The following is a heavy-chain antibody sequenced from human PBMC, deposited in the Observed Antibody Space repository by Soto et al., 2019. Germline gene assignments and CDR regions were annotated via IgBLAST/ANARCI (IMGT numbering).Heavy chain of an antibody. Sequence: SETLSLTCAVYGGSFSGYYWSWIRQPPGKGLEWIGEINHSGSTNYNPSLKSRVTISVDTSKNQFSLKLSSVTAADTAVYYCARGMGLLWFGNSFMDVWGQGTTVT. CDR3: ARGMGLLWFGNSFMDV. J-gene: IGHJ6*02. CDR1: GGSFSGYY. D-gene: IGHD3-10*01. CDR2: INHSGST. V-gene: IGHV4-34*01.